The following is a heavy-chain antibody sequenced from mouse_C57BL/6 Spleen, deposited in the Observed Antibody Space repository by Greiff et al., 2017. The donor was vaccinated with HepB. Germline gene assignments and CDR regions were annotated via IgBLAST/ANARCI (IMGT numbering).Heavy chain of an antibody. V-gene: IGHV3-1*01. CDR3: ARGIYYDYGGFAY. D-gene: IGHD2-4*01. J-gene: IGHJ3*01. CDR1: GYSITSGYD. CDR2: ISYSGST. Sequence: VQLQQSGPGMVKPSQSLSLTCTVTGYSITSGYDWHWIRHFPGNKLEWMGYISYSGSTNYNPSLKSRISITHDTSKNHFFLKLNSVTTEDTATYYCARGIYYDYGGFAYWGQGTLVTVSA.